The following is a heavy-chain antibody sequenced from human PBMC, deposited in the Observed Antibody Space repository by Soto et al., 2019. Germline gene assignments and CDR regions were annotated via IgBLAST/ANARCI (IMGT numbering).Heavy chain of an antibody. V-gene: IGHV1-18*01. CDR2: IIPYNGKT. Sequence: WASVKVSCKASGYTFTSYGISWVRQAPGQGLEWMGWIIPYNGKTNYAQKFQGRVTITADKSTSTAYMELSSLRSEDTALYYCAREEYYYGSGAFFDYWGQGTLVTVSS. CDR1: GYTFTSYG. D-gene: IGHD3-10*01. CDR3: AREEYYYGSGAFFDY. J-gene: IGHJ4*02.